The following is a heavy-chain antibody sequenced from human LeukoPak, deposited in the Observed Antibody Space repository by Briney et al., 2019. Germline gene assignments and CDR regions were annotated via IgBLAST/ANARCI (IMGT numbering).Heavy chain of an antibody. CDR2: ISSSGSTI. CDR1: GFTFSSYE. J-gene: IGHJ4*02. CDR3: ARVKGSGWYEVDY. V-gene: IGHV3-48*03. D-gene: IGHD6-19*01. Sequence: GGSLRLSCAASGFTFSSYEMNWVRQAPGKGLDWVSYISSSGSTIYYADSVKGRFTISRDNAKNSLYLQMNSLRAEDTAVYYCARVKGSGWYEVDYWGQGTLVTVSS.